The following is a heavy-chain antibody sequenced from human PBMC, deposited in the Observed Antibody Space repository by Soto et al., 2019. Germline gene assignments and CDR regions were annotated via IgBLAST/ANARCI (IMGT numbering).Heavy chain of an antibody. CDR3: AHTLYSGSTTWFDP. V-gene: IGHV2-5*02. CDR1: GFSLSTSEVG. J-gene: IGHJ5*02. D-gene: IGHD1-26*01. Sequence: SGPTLVNPTQTLTLTCTFSGFSLSTSEVGVGWIRQPPGKALEWLALIYWDDDKRYSPSLKSTLTITKDASKNQVVLTMTNVDPVDTATYYCAHTLYSGSTTWFDPWGQGTLVTSP. CDR2: IYWDDDK.